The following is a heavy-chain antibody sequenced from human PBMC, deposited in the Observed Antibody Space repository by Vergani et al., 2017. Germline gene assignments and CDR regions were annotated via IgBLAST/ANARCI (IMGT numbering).Heavy chain of an antibody. V-gene: IGHV5-51*01. Sequence: EVQLVQSGAEVKTPGESLKISCKGSGYSFTSYWIGWVRQMPGKGLEWMGIIYPGDSDTRYSPSFQGQVTISADKSISTAYLQWSSLKASDTAMYYCARGSSSYYDFWSGYTNWFDPWGQGTLVTVSS. CDR1: GYSFTSYW. J-gene: IGHJ5*02. CDR2: IYPGDSDT. D-gene: IGHD3-3*01. CDR3: ARGSSSYYDFWSGYTNWFDP.